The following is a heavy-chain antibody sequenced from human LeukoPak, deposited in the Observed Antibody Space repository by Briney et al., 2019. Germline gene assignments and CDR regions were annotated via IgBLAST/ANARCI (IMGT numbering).Heavy chain of an antibody. CDR1: GFTFSSYE. CDR2: ISSSGSTI. D-gene: IGHD1-14*01. J-gene: IGHJ4*02. CDR3: ASGGIKFAPTDY. Sequence: QPGGSLRLSCAASGFTFSSYEMNWVRQAPGKGLEWVSYISSSGSTIYYADSVKGRFTISRDNAKNSLYLQMNSLRAEDTAVYYCASGGIKFAPTDYWGQGTLVTVSS. V-gene: IGHV3-48*03.